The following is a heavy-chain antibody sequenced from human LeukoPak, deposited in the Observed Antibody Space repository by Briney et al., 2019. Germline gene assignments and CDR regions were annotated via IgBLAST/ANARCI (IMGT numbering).Heavy chain of an antibody. Sequence: SETLSLTCAVYGGSFSGYCWSWIRQPPGKGLEWIGEINHSGSTNYNPSLKSRVTISVDTSKNQFSLKLRSVNAADTAVYYCARGVVPAETTWYNWFDPWGQGTLVTVSS. D-gene: IGHD2-2*01. CDR3: ARGVVPAETTWYNWFDP. CDR1: GGSFSGYC. J-gene: IGHJ5*02. V-gene: IGHV4-34*01. CDR2: INHSGST.